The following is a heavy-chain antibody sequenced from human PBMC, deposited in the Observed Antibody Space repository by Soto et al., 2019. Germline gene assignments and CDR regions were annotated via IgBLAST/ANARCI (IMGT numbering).Heavy chain of an antibody. J-gene: IGHJ6*02. CDR2: ISGSGGST. CDR3: AKDGGQWLLERLKLTYYYYYGMDV. CDR1: GFTFSSYA. Sequence: EVQLLESGGGLVQPGGSLRLSCAASGFTFSSYAMSWVRQAPGKGLEWVSAISGSGGSTYYADSVKGRFTISRDNSKNTLYLQMNSLRAEDTAVYYCAKDGGQWLLERLKLTYYYYYGMDVWGQGTTVTVSS. D-gene: IGHD1-1*01. V-gene: IGHV3-23*01.